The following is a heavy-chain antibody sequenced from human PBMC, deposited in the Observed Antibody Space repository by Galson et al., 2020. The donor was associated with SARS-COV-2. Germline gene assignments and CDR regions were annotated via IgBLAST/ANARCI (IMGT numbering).Heavy chain of an antibody. J-gene: IGHJ4*02. CDR1: GGSFSSSSYY. Sequence: SETLSLTCTVSGGSFSSSSYYWGWVRQPPGKGLEWIGNIYYIGSTYYNPSLKSRVTISIDTSKNQCFLRLNSVTAADTAVYYCAREGCTGGSCFRWYFDHWGRGTLVTVSS. CDR2: IYYIGST. CDR3: AREGCTGGSCFRWYFDH. V-gene: IGHV4-39*07. D-gene: IGHD2-15*01.